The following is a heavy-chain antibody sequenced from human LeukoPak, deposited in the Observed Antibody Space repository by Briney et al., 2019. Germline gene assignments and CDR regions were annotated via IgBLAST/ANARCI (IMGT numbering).Heavy chain of an antibody. J-gene: IGHJ4*02. V-gene: IGHV5-51*01. D-gene: IGHD2-15*01. CDR2: IYPGDSDT. CDR3: ARLWAVAATGGAGYYLDY. Sequence: GESLKISCKGSGYSFNTYWIGWVRQMPGRGLEWMGIIYPGDSDTRNSPSFQGQVTISADKSISTAYLQWSHLKASDTAIYYCARLWAVAATGGAGYYLDYWGQGTLVTVSS. CDR1: GYSFNTYW.